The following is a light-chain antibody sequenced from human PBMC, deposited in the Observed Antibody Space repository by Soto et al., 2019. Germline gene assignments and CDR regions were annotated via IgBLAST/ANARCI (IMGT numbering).Light chain of an antibody. Sequence: QSVLTQPPSASGTPGQRVTISCSGSSSNIGSNTANWYQQVPGTAPKLLIDSNNQRPSGVPDRFSGSKSGTSASLAISGLQSEDEADYYCAAWDDSMNGVVFGGGTKLTVL. CDR1: SSNIGSNT. CDR2: SNN. J-gene: IGLJ2*01. CDR3: AAWDDSMNGVV. V-gene: IGLV1-44*01.